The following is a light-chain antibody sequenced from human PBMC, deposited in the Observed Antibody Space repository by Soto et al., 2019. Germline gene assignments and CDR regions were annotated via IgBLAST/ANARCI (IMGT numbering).Light chain of an antibody. Sequence: QSVLTQPASVSGSPGQSITISCTGTSSDVGAYNYVSWYQQHPGKAPKLMIYDVSHRPSGVSPRFSGSKSGNTASLTISGLQAEDEADYYCGSYTTSSNYVFGTGTKLTVL. V-gene: IGLV2-14*01. CDR3: GSYTTSSNYV. CDR1: SSDVGAYNY. J-gene: IGLJ1*01. CDR2: DVS.